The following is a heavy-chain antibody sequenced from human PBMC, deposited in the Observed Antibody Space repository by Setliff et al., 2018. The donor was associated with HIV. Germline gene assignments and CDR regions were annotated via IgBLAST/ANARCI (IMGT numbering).Heavy chain of an antibody. Sequence: SETLSLTCTVSGPSINIHYWSWIRQSPGKGFEWIGYIYSTGSTNYNPSLQSRVTISMVASRNQFSLKVTSVTAADTAVYYCARLESTSSDYFDYWGQGTLVTVSS. CDR3: ARLESTSSDYFDY. J-gene: IGHJ4*02. D-gene: IGHD6-6*01. V-gene: IGHV4-59*11. CDR2: IYSTGST. CDR1: GPSINIHY.